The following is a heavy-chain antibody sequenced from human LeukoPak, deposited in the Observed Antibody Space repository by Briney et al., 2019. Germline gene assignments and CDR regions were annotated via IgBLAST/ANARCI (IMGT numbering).Heavy chain of an antibody. J-gene: IGHJ4*02. CDR2: ISWNSGSI. D-gene: IGHD6-19*01. CDR3: AKDIHHGSGWYYFDY. V-gene: IGHV3-9*01. CDR1: GFTFYDYA. Sequence: GRSLRLSCAASGFTFYDYAMPWVRQAPGKGLEWVSGISWNSGSIGYADSVKGRFTISRDNAKNSLYLQMNSLRAEDTALYYCAKDIHHGSGWYYFDYWGQGTLVTVSS.